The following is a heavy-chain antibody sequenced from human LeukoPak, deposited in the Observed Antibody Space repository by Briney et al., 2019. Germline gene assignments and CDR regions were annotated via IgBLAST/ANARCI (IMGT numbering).Heavy chain of an antibody. J-gene: IGHJ4*02. CDR1: GFTFDDYA. D-gene: IGHD4-23*01. CDR2: INWNSGSI. V-gene: IGHV3-9*01. CDR3: AKRWEDYGGNLPGH. Sequence: GTSLRLSCAASGFTFDDYAMHWVRQAPGKGLEWVSGINWNSGSIGYADSVKGRFTISRDNAKNSLYLQMNSLRAEDTAVYYCAKRWEDYGGNLPGHWGQGTLVTVSS.